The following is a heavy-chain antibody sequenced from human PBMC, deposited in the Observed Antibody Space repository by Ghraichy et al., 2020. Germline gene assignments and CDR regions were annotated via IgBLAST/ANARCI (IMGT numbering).Heavy chain of an antibody. V-gene: IGHV3-30*18. Sequence: LSLTCAASGFTFSSYGMHWVRQAPGKGLEWVAVISYDGSNKYYADSVKGRFTISRDNSKNTLYLQMNSLRAEDTAVYYCAKEAYDFWSGSFRYYFDYWGQGTLVTVSS. CDR1: GFTFSSYG. D-gene: IGHD3-3*01. CDR3: AKEAYDFWSGSFRYYFDY. J-gene: IGHJ4*02. CDR2: ISYDGSNK.